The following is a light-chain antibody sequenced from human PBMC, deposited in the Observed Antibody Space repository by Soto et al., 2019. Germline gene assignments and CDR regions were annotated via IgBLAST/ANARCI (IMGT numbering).Light chain of an antibody. CDR2: GAS. J-gene: IGKJ1*01. CDR3: QHYGTSRT. V-gene: IGKV3-20*01. CDR1: QSVASGY. Sequence: EVVFTQSPGTLSLSPGERATLSCRATQSVASGYFAWYQQKPGQAPRLLIYGASTRATGIPDRFSGSGSGTDFTLTISRLEPEDSAVYFCQHYGTSRTFGQGTKVDIK.